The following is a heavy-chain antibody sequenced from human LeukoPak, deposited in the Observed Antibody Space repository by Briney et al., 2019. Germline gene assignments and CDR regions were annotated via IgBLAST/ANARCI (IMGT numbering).Heavy chain of an antibody. J-gene: IGHJ4*02. D-gene: IGHD3-22*01. V-gene: IGHV3-15*01. Sequence: GGSLRLSCAASGFTFSNAWMSWVRQAPGKGLEWVGRIKSKTDGGTTDYAAPVKGRFTISRDDSKNTLYLQMSSLKTEDTAVYYCTTDGADSSGYYYVILSLAYFDYWGQGTLVTVSS. CDR2: IKSKTDGGTT. CDR3: TTDGADSSGYYYVILSLAYFDY. CDR1: GFTFSNAW.